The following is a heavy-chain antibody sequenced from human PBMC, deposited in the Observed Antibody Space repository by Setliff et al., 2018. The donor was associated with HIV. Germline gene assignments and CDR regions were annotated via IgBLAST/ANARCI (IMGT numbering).Heavy chain of an antibody. Sequence: SETLSLTCGVSGYSISSDYCWGWIRQPPGKGLEWIGGFHHSGSTHYNPSLKSRVTISGQTSNNQISLRLSSVTAADTAMYYCVRDDYGYNGKGFDYWGPGTLVTVSS. J-gene: IGHJ4*02. CDR1: GYSISSDYC. CDR2: FHHSGST. V-gene: IGHV4-38-2*02. CDR3: VRDDYGYNGKGFDY. D-gene: IGHD4-17*01.